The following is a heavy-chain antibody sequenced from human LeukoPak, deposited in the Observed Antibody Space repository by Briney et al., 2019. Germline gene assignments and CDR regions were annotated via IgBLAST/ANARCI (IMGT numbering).Heavy chain of an antibody. V-gene: IGHV1-2*02. CDR3: ARAYYDFWSGQTPPFDP. CDR2: INPNSGGT. Sequence: ASVKVSCKASGYTFTDYYMHWVRQAPGQGLEWMGWINPNSGGTNYAQKFQGRVTMTRDTSISTAYMELSRLRSDDTAVYYCARAYYDFWSGQTPPFDPWGQGTLVTVSS. CDR1: GYTFTDYY. J-gene: IGHJ5*02. D-gene: IGHD3-3*01.